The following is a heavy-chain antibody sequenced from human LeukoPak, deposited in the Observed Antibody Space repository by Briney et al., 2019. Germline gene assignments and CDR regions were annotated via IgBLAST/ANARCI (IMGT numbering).Heavy chain of an antibody. CDR2: IKQDGSEK. J-gene: IGHJ4*02. CDR3: ARGYSSGWYGVFGY. Sequence: GGSLTLSCAASGFTFSSYWMSWVRQAPGKGLEWVANIKQDGSEKYYVDSVKGRFTISRDNAKNSLYLQMNSLRAEDTAVYYCARGYSSGWYGVFGYWGQGTLVTVSS. D-gene: IGHD6-19*01. CDR1: GFTFSSYW. V-gene: IGHV3-7*01.